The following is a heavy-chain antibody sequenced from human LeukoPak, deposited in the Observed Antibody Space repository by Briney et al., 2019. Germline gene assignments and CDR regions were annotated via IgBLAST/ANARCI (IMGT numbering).Heavy chain of an antibody. J-gene: IGHJ4*02. CDR3: AITPYYYNSSGYYYGN. V-gene: IGHV1-69*05. D-gene: IGHD3-22*01. CDR1: GGTFSSYA. CDR2: IIPIFGTA. Sequence: GASVKVSCKASGGTFSSYAISWVRQAPGQGLEWMGGIIPIFGTANYAQKFQGRVTITTDESTSTAYMELSSLRSEDTAVYYCAITPYYYNSSGYYYGNWGQGTLVTVSS.